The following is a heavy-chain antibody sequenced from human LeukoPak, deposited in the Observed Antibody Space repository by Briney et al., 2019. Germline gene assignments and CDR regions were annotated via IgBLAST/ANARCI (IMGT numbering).Heavy chain of an antibody. CDR2: INHSGST. CDR3: ARDYSGYDLGYYYYYMDV. D-gene: IGHD5-12*01. V-gene: IGHV4-34*01. J-gene: IGHJ6*03. CDR1: GGSFSGYY. Sequence: SETLSLTCAVYGGSFSGYYWSWIRQPPGKGLEWIGEINHSGSTNYNPSLKSRVTISVDTSKNQFSLKLSSVTAADTAVYYCARDYSGYDLGYYYYYMDVWGKGTTVTVSS.